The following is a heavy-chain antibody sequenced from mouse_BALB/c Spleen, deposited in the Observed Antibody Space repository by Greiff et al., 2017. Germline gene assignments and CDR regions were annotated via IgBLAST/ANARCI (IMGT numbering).Heavy chain of an antibody. V-gene: IGHV1-76*01. J-gene: IGHJ2*01. CDR1: GYIFTSYC. CDR3: ARDQTDYFDY. Sequence: VKVVESGAELVRPGASVKLSCKTSGYIFTSYCIHWVKHRTGQGLEWIARIYPGTGSTYYNEKFKGKATLTADKASSTAYMQLSSLKSEDSAVYFCARDQTDYFDYWGQGTTLAVSS. CDR2: IYPGTGST.